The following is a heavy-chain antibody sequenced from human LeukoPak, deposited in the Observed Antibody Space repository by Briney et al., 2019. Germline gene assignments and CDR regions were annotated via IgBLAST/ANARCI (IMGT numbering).Heavy chain of an antibody. D-gene: IGHD3-22*01. Sequence: ASVKVSCKASGYPFSTYWLHWVRQAPGQGHEWMGFVNPNDGARIYAQKFQGRITMTRDTPTNTVFMELSSLRSEDTAVYYCATGLYYYDRSTYDDFDYWGQGTLVTVSS. CDR2: VNPNDGAR. CDR1: GYPFSTYW. J-gene: IGHJ4*02. CDR3: ATGLYYYDRSTYDDFDY. V-gene: IGHV1-46*01.